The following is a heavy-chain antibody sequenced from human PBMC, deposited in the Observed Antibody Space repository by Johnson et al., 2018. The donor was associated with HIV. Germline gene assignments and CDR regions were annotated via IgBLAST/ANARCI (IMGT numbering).Heavy chain of an antibody. CDR1: GFTFSSYA. V-gene: IGHV3-30-3*01. Sequence: QVQLVESGGDLVKPGGSLRLSCAASGFTFSSYAMHWVRQAPGKGLEWVAVISYDGSNKYYADSVKGRFTISRDNSKNTLYLQMNSLRAEDTALYYCAGYSSSWYDAFDIWGQGTMVTVSS. CDR2: ISYDGSNK. D-gene: IGHD6-13*01. CDR3: AGYSSSWYDAFDI. J-gene: IGHJ3*02.